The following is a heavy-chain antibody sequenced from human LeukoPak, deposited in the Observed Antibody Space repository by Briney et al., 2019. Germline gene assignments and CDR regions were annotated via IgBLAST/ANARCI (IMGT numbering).Heavy chain of an antibody. J-gene: IGHJ5*02. Sequence: SETLSLTCTVSGGSFSSYYWSWIRQPAGKGLEWIGRFYTSGSTNYNPSLKSRVTMSVDTSKNQFSLNLSSVTAADTAVYYCTSYYYDSRSWFDPWGQGTLVTVSS. CDR1: GGSFSSYY. CDR2: FYTSGST. CDR3: TSYYYDSRSWFDP. D-gene: IGHD3-22*01. V-gene: IGHV4-4*07.